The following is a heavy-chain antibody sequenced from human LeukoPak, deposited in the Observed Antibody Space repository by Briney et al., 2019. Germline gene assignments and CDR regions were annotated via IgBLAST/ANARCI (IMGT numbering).Heavy chain of an antibody. Sequence: PSETLSLTCTVSGGSISSYYWSWIRQPPGKGLEWIGSIYDGGSTYYNPSLKSRVTISVDTSKNQFSLKLNSVTAADTAVYYCARHYGPWGQGTLVTVSS. J-gene: IGHJ5*02. CDR1: GGSISSYY. CDR2: IYDGGST. CDR3: ARHYGP. V-gene: IGHV4-39*01. D-gene: IGHD3-10*01.